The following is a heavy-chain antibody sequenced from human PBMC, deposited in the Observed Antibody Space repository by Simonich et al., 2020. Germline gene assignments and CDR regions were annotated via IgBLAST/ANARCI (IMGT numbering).Heavy chain of an antibody. V-gene: IGHV1-2*02. Sequence: QVQLVQSGAEVKKPGASVKVSCKASGYTFTGYYMHWVRQAPGQGLEWLGWINPTNGGTNQEQKFQGRGTITRDTSISTAYMELSRLRSDDTAVYYCARGGVRSSSWYWYFDLWGRGTLVTVSS. J-gene: IGHJ2*01. CDR3: ARGGVRSSSWYWYFDL. CDR2: INPTNGGT. D-gene: IGHD6-13*01. CDR1: GYTFTGYY.